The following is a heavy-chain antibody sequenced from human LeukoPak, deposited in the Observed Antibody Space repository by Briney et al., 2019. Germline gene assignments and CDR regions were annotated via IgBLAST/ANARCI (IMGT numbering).Heavy chain of an antibody. CDR2: LYTSGST. CDR3: ARLILRDGAFDI. V-gene: IGHV4-4*07. CDR1: GGFISSYY. D-gene: IGHD2-8*01. Sequence: ASETLSLTCTVSGGFISSYYWSWIRQPAGKGLEWIGRLYTSGSTNYNPSLKSRVTMSVDTSKNQFSLKLSSVTAADTAVYYCARLILRDGAFDIWGQGTMVTVSS. J-gene: IGHJ3*02.